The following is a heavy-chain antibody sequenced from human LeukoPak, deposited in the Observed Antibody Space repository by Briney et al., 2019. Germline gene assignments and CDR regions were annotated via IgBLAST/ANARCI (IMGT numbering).Heavy chain of an antibody. V-gene: IGHV3-33*01. Sequence: WGSLRLSCAASGFTFNTYGMHWVRQAPGKGLEWVAVPRYDGSNKDYADSVEGRFTISRDNSKNTLYLQMNRLRAEDTAVYYCARDRDCSGGSCYYYYYGMDVWGQGTTVTVSS. CDR1: GFTFNTYG. CDR2: PRYDGSNK. D-gene: IGHD2-15*01. J-gene: IGHJ6*02. CDR3: ARDRDCSGGSCYYYYYGMDV.